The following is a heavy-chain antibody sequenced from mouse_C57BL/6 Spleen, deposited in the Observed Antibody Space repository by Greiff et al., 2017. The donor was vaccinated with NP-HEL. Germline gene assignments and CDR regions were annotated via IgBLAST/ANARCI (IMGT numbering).Heavy chain of an antibody. V-gene: IGHV1-20*01. J-gene: IGHJ2*01. D-gene: IGHD3-2*02. CDR1: GYSFTGYF. CDR2: INPYNGDT. Sequence: VHVKQSGPELVKPGDSVKISCKASGYSFTGYFMNWVMQSHGKSLEWIGRINPYNGDTFYNQKFKGKATLTVDKSSSTAHMELRSLTSEDSAVYYCAKAAQAYYFDYWGQGTTLTVSS. CDR3: AKAAQAYYFDY.